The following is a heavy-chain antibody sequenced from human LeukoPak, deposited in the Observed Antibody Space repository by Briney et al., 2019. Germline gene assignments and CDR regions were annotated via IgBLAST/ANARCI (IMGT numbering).Heavy chain of an antibody. Sequence: GGSLRLSCAASGFTFSSYWMSWVRQAQGKGLEWVANIKQDGSEKYYVDSVKGRFTISRDNAKNSLYLQMNSLRAEDTAVYYCARTYYYDSSGYYPPDYWGQGTLVTVSS. J-gene: IGHJ4*02. D-gene: IGHD3-22*01. CDR2: IKQDGSEK. CDR3: ARTYYYDSSGYYPPDY. V-gene: IGHV3-7*01. CDR1: GFTFSSYW.